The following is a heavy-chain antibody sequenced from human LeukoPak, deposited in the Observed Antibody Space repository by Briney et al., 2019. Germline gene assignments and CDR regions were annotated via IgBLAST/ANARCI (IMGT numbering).Heavy chain of an antibody. D-gene: IGHD7-27*01. CDR2: IYPGDSDT. CDR3: ARANWATSAFDY. CDR1: GYSFNTHW. V-gene: IGHV5-51*01. Sequence: GESLKISCKGSGYSFNTHWIAWVRQMPGKGLEWMGIIYPGDSDTTYSPSFQGQVTISADKSISTAFLQWSSLKASDTAMYYCARANWATSAFDYWGQGTLVTVSS. J-gene: IGHJ4*02.